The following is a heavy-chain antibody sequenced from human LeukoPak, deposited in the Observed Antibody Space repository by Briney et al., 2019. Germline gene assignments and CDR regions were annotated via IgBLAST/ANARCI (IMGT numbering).Heavy chain of an antibody. CDR2: IKQDGSEK. Sequence: GGSLRLSCAASGFTFSTYWMSWVRQAPGKALEWVANIKQDGSEKYYVDSVKGRFTISRDNAKNSLYLQMNSLRAEDTALYYCARDYSSWLDYWGQGTLVTVSS. V-gene: IGHV3-7*04. D-gene: IGHD6-13*01. CDR3: ARDYSSWLDY. CDR1: GFTFSTYW. J-gene: IGHJ4*02.